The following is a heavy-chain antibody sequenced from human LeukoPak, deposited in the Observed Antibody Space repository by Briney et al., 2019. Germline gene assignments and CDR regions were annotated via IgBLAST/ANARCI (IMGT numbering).Heavy chain of an antibody. CDR3: AKVPGGAVAGSLDY. CDR1: GFTFNSYG. CDR2: FRYDGSIK. D-gene: IGHD6-19*01. V-gene: IGHV3-30*02. Sequence: GGSLRLSCAASGFTFNSYGMHWVRQAPGKGLERVAFFRYDGSIKYYADSVKGRFTISRDNSKNTLYLQMNSLRVEDTAVYYCAKVPGGAVAGSLDYWGQGTLVTVSS. J-gene: IGHJ4*02.